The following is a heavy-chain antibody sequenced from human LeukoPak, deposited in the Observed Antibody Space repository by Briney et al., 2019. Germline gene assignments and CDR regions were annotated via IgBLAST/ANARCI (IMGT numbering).Heavy chain of an antibody. CDR2: INHSGST. J-gene: IGHJ5*02. D-gene: IGHD1-1*01. Sequence: SETLSLTCAVYGGSFSGYYWSWIRQPPGKGLEWIGEINHSGSTNYNPSLKSRVTISVDTSKNQFSLKLSSVTAADTAVYYCARDHARGNNFSGWFDPWGQGTLVTVSS. V-gene: IGHV4-34*01. CDR3: ARDHARGNNFSGWFDP. CDR1: GGSFSGYY.